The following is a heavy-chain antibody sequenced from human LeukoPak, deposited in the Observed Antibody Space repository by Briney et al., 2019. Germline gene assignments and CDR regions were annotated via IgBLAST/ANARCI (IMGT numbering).Heavy chain of an antibody. CDR3: ARGIWGQLALDYYYYYMDV. Sequence: ASVKVSCKASGYTFTGYYMHWVRQAPGQGLEWMGWINPNSGGTNYAQKFQGRVTMTRDTSISTAYMELSRLRSDDTAVYYCARGIWGQLALDYYYYYMDVWGKGTTVTVSS. J-gene: IGHJ6*03. V-gene: IGHV1-2*02. D-gene: IGHD6-6*01. CDR1: GYTFTGYY. CDR2: INPNSGGT.